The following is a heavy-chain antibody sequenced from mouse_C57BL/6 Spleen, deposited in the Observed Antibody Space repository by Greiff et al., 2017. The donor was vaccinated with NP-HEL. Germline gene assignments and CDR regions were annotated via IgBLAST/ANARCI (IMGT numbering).Heavy chain of an antibody. CDR2: IYPGDGDT. CDR3: ARTTGTSGTFDY. V-gene: IGHV1-80*01. D-gene: IGHD4-1*02. Sequence: VQGVESGAELVKPGASVKISCKASGYAFSSYWMNWVKQRPGKGLEWIGQIYPGDGDTNYNGKFKGKATLTADKSSSTAYMQLSSLTSEDSAVYFCARTTGTSGTFDYWGQGTTLTVSS. CDR1: GYAFSSYW. J-gene: IGHJ2*01.